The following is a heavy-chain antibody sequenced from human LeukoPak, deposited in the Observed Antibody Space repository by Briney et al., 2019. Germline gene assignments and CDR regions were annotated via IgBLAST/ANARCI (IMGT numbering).Heavy chain of an antibody. Sequence: GKSLRLSCAASGFTFSSHAMHWVRQAPGKGLEWVSYISSSGSTIYYADSVKGRFTISRDNAKNSLYLQMNSLRAEDTAVYYCASDVAYKFDYWGQGTLVTFSS. V-gene: IGHV3-48*04. CDR3: ASDVAYKFDY. CDR1: GFTFSSHA. J-gene: IGHJ4*02. D-gene: IGHD1-1*01. CDR2: ISSSGSTI.